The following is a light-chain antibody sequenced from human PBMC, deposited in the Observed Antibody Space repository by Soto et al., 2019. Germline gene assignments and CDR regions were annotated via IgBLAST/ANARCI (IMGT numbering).Light chain of an antibody. CDR3: SSYTSSSNLG. CDR1: SSDVGGYNY. CDR2: EVS. J-gene: IGLJ2*01. V-gene: IGLV2-14*01. Sequence: QSALTQPASVSGSPGQSITISCTGTSSDVGGYNYVSWYQQHPGKAPKLMISEVSNRPSGVSNRFSGSKSGNTASLTISGLQAEDEADYYCSSYTSSSNLGFGGGTKLTVL.